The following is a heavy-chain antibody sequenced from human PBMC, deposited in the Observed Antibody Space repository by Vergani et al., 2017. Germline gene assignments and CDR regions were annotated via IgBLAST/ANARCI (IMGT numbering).Heavy chain of an antibody. J-gene: IGHJ4*02. CDR2: INAGNGNT. CDR1: GYTFTSYA. Sequence: QVQLVQSGAEVKKPGASVTVSCKASGYTFTSYAMHWVRQAPGQRLEWMGWINAGNGNTKYSQKFQGRVTITRDTSASTAYMELSSLRSEDTAVYYCAREGFYDYVWGSYRLRGGYYFDYWAREPWSPSPQ. V-gene: IGHV1-3*01. CDR3: AREGFYDYVWGSYRLRGGYYFDY. D-gene: IGHD3-16*02.